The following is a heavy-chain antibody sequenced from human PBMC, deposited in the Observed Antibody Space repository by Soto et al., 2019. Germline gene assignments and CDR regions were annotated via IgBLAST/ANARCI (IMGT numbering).Heavy chain of an antibody. Sequence: PSQTLSLTCAISGDSVSSNSAAWNWIRQSPSRGLEWLGRTYYRSKWYSVYAVSVKSRATIKPDTSKNQFSLQLNSVTPEDTAVYYCATNAYYDILTGYPKAGWFDSWGQGTLVTVSS. CDR3: ATNAYYDILTGYPKAGWFDS. V-gene: IGHV6-1*01. CDR1: GDSVSSNSAA. J-gene: IGHJ5*01. D-gene: IGHD3-9*01. CDR2: TYYRSKWYS.